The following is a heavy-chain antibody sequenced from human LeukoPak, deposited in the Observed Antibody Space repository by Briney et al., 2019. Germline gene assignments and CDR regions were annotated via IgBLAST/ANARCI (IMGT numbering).Heavy chain of an antibody. D-gene: IGHD6-19*01. CDR1: GFPFSSHG. CDR2: IIGGGGST. Sequence: GGSLRLSCAASGFPFSSHGMSWVRQAPGKGLEWVSGIIGGGGSTYYADSVKGRFTLSRDDVQNSLYLQMNNLRVEDTAVYYCATSLSGWGTYYHMDVWGRGTTVTISS. CDR3: ATSLSGWGTYYHMDV. V-gene: IGHV3-23*01. J-gene: IGHJ6*03.